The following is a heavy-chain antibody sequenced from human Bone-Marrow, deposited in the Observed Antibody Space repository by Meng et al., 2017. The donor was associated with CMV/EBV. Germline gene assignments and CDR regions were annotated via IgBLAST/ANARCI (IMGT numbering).Heavy chain of an antibody. D-gene: IGHD4-17*01. CDR1: GGSVSSGSYY. CDR3: ARIDYGADYFDY. Sequence: SVSGGSVSSGSYYWSWVRQPPGRGLEWIGYIYYSGSTNYNPSLKSRVTISVDTSKDQFSLKLSSVTAADTAVYYCARIDYGADYFDYWGQGALVTVSS. J-gene: IGHJ4*02. V-gene: IGHV4-61*01. CDR2: IYYSGST.